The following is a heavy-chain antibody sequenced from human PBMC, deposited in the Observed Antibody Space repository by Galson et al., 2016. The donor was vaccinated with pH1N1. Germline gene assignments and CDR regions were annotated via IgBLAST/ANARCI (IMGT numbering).Heavy chain of an antibody. J-gene: IGHJ4*02. CDR3: AKGAGSYYFGSGSFNY. V-gene: IGHV3-9*01. CDR1: GSAFDDFA. Sequence: SLRLSCAASGSAFDDFAMHWVRHVPGKGLEWVSGISWNSNSIGYADSVKGRFTISRDSAKKSLFLQMNSLRVEDTALYDCAKGAGSYYFGSGSFNYLGQGTQVTVSS. CDR2: ISWNSNSI. D-gene: IGHD3-10*01.